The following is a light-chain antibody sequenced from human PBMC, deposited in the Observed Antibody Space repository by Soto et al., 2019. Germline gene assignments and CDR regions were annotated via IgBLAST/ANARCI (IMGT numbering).Light chain of an antibody. Sequence: EIVLPQSPLSLPVTPGEPASISCRSSQNLLHSNGYNYLNWYLQKPGQSPQLLIYLGSNRASGVPDRFSGSGSGTYFTLTFNSVEAEDVGLYFCAQGLATPFTFGGGTKVEIK. CDR1: QNLLHSNGYNY. V-gene: IGKV2-28*01. CDR3: AQGLATPFT. J-gene: IGKJ4*01. CDR2: LGS.